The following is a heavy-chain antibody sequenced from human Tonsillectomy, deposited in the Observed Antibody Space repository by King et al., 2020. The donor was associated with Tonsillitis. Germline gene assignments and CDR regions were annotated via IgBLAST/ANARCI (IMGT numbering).Heavy chain of an antibody. CDR3: ARDRDDILTGYYNGEPYFDY. V-gene: IGHV7-4-1*02. CDR1: GYTFTTYA. J-gene: IGHJ4*02. Sequence: QVQLVESGSELKKPGASVKVSCKASGYTFTTYAMNWVRQAPGQGLEWMGWINTNTGNSTYAQGFTGRFVFSLDTSVSTAYLQISSLKAEDTAVYYCARDRDDILTGYYNGEPYFDYWGQGTLVTVSS. D-gene: IGHD3-9*01. CDR2: INTNTGNS.